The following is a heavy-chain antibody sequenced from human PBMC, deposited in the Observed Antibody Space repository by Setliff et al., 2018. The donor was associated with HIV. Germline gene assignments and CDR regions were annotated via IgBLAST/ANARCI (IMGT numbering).Heavy chain of an antibody. J-gene: IGHJ3*01. Sequence: PSETLSLTCTVSGDSITTNYWSWIRQSPGKGLEWIGSIYDGGSTNYNPSLKSRVTISLDTSRNQVFLNLTSVTAADTAVYYCARSIKAALRAGAFDVWGQGTMVTVSS. CDR1: GDSITTNY. CDR2: IYDGGST. CDR3: ARSIKAALRAGAFDV. D-gene: IGHD2-15*01. V-gene: IGHV4-59*01.